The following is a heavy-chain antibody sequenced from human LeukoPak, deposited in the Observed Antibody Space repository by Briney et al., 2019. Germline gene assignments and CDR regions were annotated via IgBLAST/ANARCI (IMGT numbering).Heavy chain of an antibody. J-gene: IGHJ5*02. Sequence: ASVKVSCKVSGYTLTELSMHWVRQAPGKGLEWRGGFDPEDGETIYAQKFQGRITMTEDTSTDTAYMELMSLRSEDTAVYYCATGPSITMIVVEGRNWFDPWGQGTLVTVSS. D-gene: IGHD3-22*01. CDR1: GYTLTELS. CDR2: FDPEDGET. CDR3: ATGPSITMIVVEGRNWFDP. V-gene: IGHV1-24*01.